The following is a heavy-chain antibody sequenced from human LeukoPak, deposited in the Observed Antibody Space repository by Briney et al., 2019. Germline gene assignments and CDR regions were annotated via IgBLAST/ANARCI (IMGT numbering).Heavy chain of an antibody. D-gene: IGHD3-9*01. CDR2: INPNSGGT. CDR1: GYTFTGYY. Sequence: GASVKVSCKASGYTFTGYYMHWLRQAPGQGLGWMGWINPNSGGTNYAQKFQGRVTMTRDTSISTAYMELSRLRSDDTAVYYCARGDILTGYRSLAPNYYYYYGMDVWGQGTTVTVSS. J-gene: IGHJ6*02. CDR3: ARGDILTGYRSLAPNYYYYYGMDV. V-gene: IGHV1-2*02.